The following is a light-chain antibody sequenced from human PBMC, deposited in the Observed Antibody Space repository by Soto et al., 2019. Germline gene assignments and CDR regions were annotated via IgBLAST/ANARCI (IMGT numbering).Light chain of an antibody. Sequence: QSALTQPASVSGSPGQSITISCTGTSSDVGGYNYVSWYQQYPGKARKLLIFDVSSRPSGISNRFSGSKSGNTASLTISGLQPEDEATYYCKSYTTTNPLFVFGTGTQLTVL. V-gene: IGLV2-14*03. CDR2: DVS. J-gene: IGLJ6*01. CDR3: KSYTTTNPLFV. CDR1: SSDVGGYNY.